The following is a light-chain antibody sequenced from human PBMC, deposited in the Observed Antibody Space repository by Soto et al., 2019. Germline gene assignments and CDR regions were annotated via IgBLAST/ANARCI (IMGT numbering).Light chain of an antibody. CDR1: QSVSSNY. V-gene: IGKV3-20*01. CDR3: QQYVTSSPRT. J-gene: IGKJ1*01. CDR2: GIS. Sequence: EIILTQSRDTLSLSPGERATLSCRASQSVSSNYLAWYQQKPGQAPRLLMYGISRRATGIPDRFSGSGSGTDFTLTITRLEPEDFAVYYCQQYVTSSPRTFGQGTKVDI.